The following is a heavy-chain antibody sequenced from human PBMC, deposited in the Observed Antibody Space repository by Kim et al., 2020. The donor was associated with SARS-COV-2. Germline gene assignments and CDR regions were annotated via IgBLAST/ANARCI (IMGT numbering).Heavy chain of an antibody. D-gene: IGHD3-3*02. CDR3: TKEFIFRSNQRGGFER. V-gene: IGHV3-9*01. Sequence: DSVKGRLTIARDNGKNSLYLQMNSLRVEDTGLYYCTKEFIFRSNQRGGFERWGQGTLVTVSS. J-gene: IGHJ5*02.